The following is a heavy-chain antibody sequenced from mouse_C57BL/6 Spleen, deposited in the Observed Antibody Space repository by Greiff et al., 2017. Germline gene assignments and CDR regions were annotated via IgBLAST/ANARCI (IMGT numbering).Heavy chain of an antibody. V-gene: IGHV1-85*01. CDR2: IYPRDGST. CDR3: ARRGDYYGSSYGSYFDV. J-gene: IGHJ1*03. CDR1: GYTFTSYD. Sequence: QVQLQQSGPELVKPGASVKLSCKASGYTFTSYDINWVKQRPGQGLEWIGWIYPRDGSTKYNEKFKGKATLTVDTSSSTAYMELHSLTSEDSAVYFCARRGDYYGSSYGSYFDVWGTGTTVTVSS. D-gene: IGHD1-1*01.